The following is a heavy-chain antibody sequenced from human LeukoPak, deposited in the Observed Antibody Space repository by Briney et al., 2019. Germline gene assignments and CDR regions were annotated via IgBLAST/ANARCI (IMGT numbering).Heavy chain of an antibody. V-gene: IGHV1-24*01. Sequence: ASVTVSCKVSGFTLSELSMHWVRQAPGKGLEWVSGFDPKDGEAVYAERFRGRVILTDDSPSNTAYMDLSSLGADDTAVYYCATGVFCATTTRPGYGNYYYFMHVWGEGTTVT. J-gene: IGHJ6*03. CDR3: ATGVFCATTTRPGYGNYYYFMHV. CDR1: GFTLSELS. D-gene: IGHD2/OR15-2a*01. CDR2: FDPKDGEA.